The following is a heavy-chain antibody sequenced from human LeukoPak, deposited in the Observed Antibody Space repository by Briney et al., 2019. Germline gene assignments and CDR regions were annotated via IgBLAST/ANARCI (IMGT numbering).Heavy chain of an antibody. J-gene: IGHJ4*02. D-gene: IGHD3-10*01. CDR2: ISWNSGSI. CDR3: AKGANYGSPNRYYFDY. V-gene: IGHV3-9*01. CDR1: GFTFDDYA. Sequence: GGSLRLSCAASGFTFDDYAMHWVQQAPGKGLEWVSGISWNSGSIGYANSVRGRFTISRDNAKNSLYLQINSLRAEDTALYYCAKGANYGSPNRYYFDYWGQGTLVTVSS.